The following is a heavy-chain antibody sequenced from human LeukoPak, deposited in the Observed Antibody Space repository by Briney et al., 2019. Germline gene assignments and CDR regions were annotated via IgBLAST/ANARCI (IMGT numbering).Heavy chain of an antibody. Sequence: SQTLSLTCAISGDSVFSNSAVWNWIRQSPSRGLEWLGRTYYRSKWYNDYAVSVKSRITINPDTSKNQFSLQLNSVTPEDTAVYYCARERDDAFDIWGQGTMVTVSS. CDR1: GDSVFSNSAV. CDR3: ARERDDAFDI. V-gene: IGHV6-1*01. CDR2: TYYRSKWYN. J-gene: IGHJ3*02.